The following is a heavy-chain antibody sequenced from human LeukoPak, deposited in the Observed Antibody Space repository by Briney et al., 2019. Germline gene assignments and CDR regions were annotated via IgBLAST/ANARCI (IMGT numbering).Heavy chain of an antibody. V-gene: IGHV1-69*13. CDR2: IIPIFDTG. Sequence: GASVKVSCKASGYTFSSYAISWVRQAPGQGLEWMGGIIPIFDTGNYAQKFQGRLTITADESTSTAYMELSSLRSEDTAVYYCARDYRGYDSSGYWGQGTLVTVSS. J-gene: IGHJ4*02. CDR1: GYTFSSYA. D-gene: IGHD3-22*01. CDR3: ARDYRGYDSSGY.